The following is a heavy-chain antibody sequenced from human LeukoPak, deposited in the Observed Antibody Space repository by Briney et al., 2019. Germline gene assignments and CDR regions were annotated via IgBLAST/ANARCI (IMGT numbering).Heavy chain of an antibody. V-gene: IGHV3-9*01. Sequence: GGSLRLSCAASGFTFDDYGMHWVRQAPGKGLEWVSGISWNSGSIGYADSVKGRFTISRDNAKNSLYLQMNSLRAEDTAVYYCAKDLIGYSSGWTGFDYWGQGTLVTVSS. CDR1: GFTFDDYG. CDR2: ISWNSGSI. J-gene: IGHJ4*02. CDR3: AKDLIGYSSGWTGFDY. D-gene: IGHD6-19*01.